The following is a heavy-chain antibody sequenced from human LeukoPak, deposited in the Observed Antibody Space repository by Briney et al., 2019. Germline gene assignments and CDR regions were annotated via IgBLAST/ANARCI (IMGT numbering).Heavy chain of an antibody. V-gene: IGHV4-38-2*02. CDR3: ARHGMGNSQPGDY. CDR2: VYHSGST. CDR1: GYSISSAYY. D-gene: IGHD1/OR15-1a*01. Sequence: SETLSLTCTVSGYSISSAYYWGWIRQPPGKGLEWIGSVYHSGSTYYNPSLKSRVTISVDTSKNQFSLKLSSVTAADTAVYYCARHGMGNSQPGDYWGQGTLVTVSS. J-gene: IGHJ4*02.